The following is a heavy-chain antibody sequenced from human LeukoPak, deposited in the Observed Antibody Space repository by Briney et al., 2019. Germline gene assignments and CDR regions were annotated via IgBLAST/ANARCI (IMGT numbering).Heavy chain of an antibody. CDR3: ARDLEVGTVYYYGMDV. Sequence: GGSLRLSCAASGFTVSSNYMSWVRQAPGKGLGWVSVIYSGGSTYYAESVKGRFTISRDNSKNTLYLQMNSLRAEDTAVYYCARDLEVGTVYYYGMDVWGQGTTVTVSS. CDR2: IYSGGST. V-gene: IGHV3-66*02. CDR1: GFTVSSNY. D-gene: IGHD3/OR15-3a*01. J-gene: IGHJ6*02.